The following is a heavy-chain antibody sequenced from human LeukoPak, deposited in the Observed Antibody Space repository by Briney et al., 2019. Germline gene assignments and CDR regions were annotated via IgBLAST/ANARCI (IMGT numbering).Heavy chain of an antibody. CDR2: IYTSGST. V-gene: IGHV4-61*02. Sequence: PSQTLSLTCTVSGGSISSGSYYWSWIRQPAGKGLEWIGRIYTSGSTNYNPSLKSRVTISVDTSKNQFSLKLSSVTAADTAVHYCAREDYRSAFDIWGQGTMVTVSS. CDR1: GGSISSGSYY. CDR3: AREDYRSAFDI. D-gene: IGHD4-11*01. J-gene: IGHJ3*02.